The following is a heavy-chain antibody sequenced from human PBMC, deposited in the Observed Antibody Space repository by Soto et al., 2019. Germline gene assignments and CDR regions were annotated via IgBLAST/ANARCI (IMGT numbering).Heavy chain of an antibody. Sequence: SVKVSCKASEYTFTSYAMHWVRQAPGQSLEWMGWINAGNGNTKYSQKFQGRVTITRDTSASTAYMELSSLRSEDTAVYYCARELQGLYYFDYWGLGTLVTVSS. J-gene: IGHJ4*02. D-gene: IGHD4-4*01. V-gene: IGHV1-3*01. CDR1: EYTFTSYA. CDR3: ARELQGLYYFDY. CDR2: INAGNGNT.